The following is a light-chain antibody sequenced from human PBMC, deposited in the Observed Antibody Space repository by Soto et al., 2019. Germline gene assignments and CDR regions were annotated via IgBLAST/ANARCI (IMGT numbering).Light chain of an antibody. Sequence: DIKLTQSPFSLSASVGDSVTITCRASETISDYLNWYQQKPGKAPKLLIYGAYNLESGVPSRFSGSGSGTDSTLTISSLQPEDSATYFCKQTHTAPYSFGQGTKLDIK. CDR2: GAY. V-gene: IGKV1-39*01. J-gene: IGKJ2*03. CDR1: ETISDY. CDR3: KQTHTAPYS.